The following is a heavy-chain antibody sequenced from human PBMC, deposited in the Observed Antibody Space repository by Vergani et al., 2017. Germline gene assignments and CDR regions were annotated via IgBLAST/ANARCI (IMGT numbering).Heavy chain of an antibody. Sequence: QAQLVQSGAEVKKPGASVRVSCKASRYPFSRFGISWVRQAPGQGLEWMGWISAYSGETRYARSLQGRVTMTTDASTNTAYMSLRSLRSDDTAMYYCSRGGFYSSRNDFKFYGLGVWGQGTTVTVTS. D-gene: IGHD3-10*01. CDR2: ISAYSGET. J-gene: IGHJ6*02. CDR1: RYPFSRFG. CDR3: SRGGFYSSRNDFKFYGLGV. V-gene: IGHV1-18*01.